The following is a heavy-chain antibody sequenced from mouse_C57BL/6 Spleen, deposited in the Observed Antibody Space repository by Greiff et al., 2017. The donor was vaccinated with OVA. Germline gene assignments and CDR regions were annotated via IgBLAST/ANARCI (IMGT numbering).Heavy chain of an antibody. CDR2: SRNKANDYTT. Sequence: EVQRVESGGGLVQSGRSLRLSCATSGFTFSDFYMEWVRQAPGKGLEWIAASRNKANDYTTEYSASVKGRFIVSRDTSQSILYLQMNALRAEDTAIYYCARDALLRAMDYWGQGTSVTVSS. J-gene: IGHJ4*01. V-gene: IGHV7-1*01. CDR3: ARDALLRAMDY. CDR1: GFTFSDFY.